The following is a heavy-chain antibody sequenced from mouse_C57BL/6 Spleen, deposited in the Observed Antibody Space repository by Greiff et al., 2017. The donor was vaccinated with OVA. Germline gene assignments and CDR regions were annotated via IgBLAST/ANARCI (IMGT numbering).Heavy chain of an antibody. D-gene: IGHD2-4*01. CDR2: IYPGDGDT. V-gene: IGHV1-82*01. CDR3: ARGSYDYDGGTAMDY. J-gene: IGHJ4*01. CDR1: GYAFSSSW. Sequence: VQLQQSGPELVKPGASVKISCKASGYAFSSSWMNWVKQRPGKGLEWIGRIYPGDGDTNYNGKFKGKATLTADKSSSTAYMQLSSLTSEDSAVYFCARGSYDYDGGTAMDYWGQGTSVTVSS.